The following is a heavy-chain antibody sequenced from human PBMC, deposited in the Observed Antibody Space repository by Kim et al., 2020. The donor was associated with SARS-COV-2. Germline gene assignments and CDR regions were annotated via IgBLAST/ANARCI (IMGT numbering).Heavy chain of an antibody. Sequence: GGSLRLSCAASGFTFDNYAMSWVRQAPGKGLEWFSAITDSGRYTYHADSVKGRFTISRDNSKNTLFLQMSSLRAEDTAVYYCAKGSAPSRPYYFDYWGQGTLVTVSS. J-gene: IGHJ4*02. CDR2: ITDSGRYT. CDR1: GFTFDNYA. CDR3: AKGSAPSRPYYFDY. V-gene: IGHV3-23*01.